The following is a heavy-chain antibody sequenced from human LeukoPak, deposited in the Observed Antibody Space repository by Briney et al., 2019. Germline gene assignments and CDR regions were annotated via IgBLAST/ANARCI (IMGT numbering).Heavy chain of an antibody. CDR2: IIPIFGTA. CDR1: GGTFSSYA. CDR3: ATAPTMMGYYFDY. V-gene: IGHV1-69*05. J-gene: IGHJ4*02. Sequence: GASVKVSCKASGGTFSSYAISWVRQAPGQGLEWMGGIIPIFGTANYAQKFQGRVTVTRDTSTSTVYMELRSLRSEDTAVYYCATAPTMMGYYFDYWGQGTLVTVSS. D-gene: IGHD3-22*01.